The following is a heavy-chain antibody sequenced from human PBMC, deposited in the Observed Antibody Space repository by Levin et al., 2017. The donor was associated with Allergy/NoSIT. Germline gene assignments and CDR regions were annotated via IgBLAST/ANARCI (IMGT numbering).Heavy chain of an antibody. V-gene: IGHV3-23*01. J-gene: IGHJ2*01. CDR2: ISGRGDET. Sequence: GGSLRLSCVASGFTFNTCAMSWVRQAPGKGLEWVSTISGRGDETFYAESLKGRFTISRDNSKNTVFLQMNSLRAEDTAIYYCATRGHAIGYFDLWGRGTLVTVSS. CDR1: GFTFNTCA. CDR3: ATRGHAIGYFDL.